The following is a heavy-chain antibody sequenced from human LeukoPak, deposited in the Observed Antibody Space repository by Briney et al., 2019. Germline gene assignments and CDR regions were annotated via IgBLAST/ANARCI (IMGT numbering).Heavy chain of an antibody. V-gene: IGHV3-33*01. D-gene: IGHD3-3*01. J-gene: IGHJ4*02. Sequence: PGRSLRLSCAASGFSFSAYGVHWVRQAPGKGLEWVAVIWYDGSNKYYADSVKGRFTISRDNSKNTLDLQMNSLRAEDTAVYYCARDRSYDFWSGYSTPDYWGQGTLVTVSS. CDR3: ARDRSYDFWSGYSTPDY. CDR1: GFSFSAYG. CDR2: IWYDGSNK.